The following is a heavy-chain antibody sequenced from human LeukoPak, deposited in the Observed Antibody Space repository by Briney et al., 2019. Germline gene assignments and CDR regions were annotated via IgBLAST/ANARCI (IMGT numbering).Heavy chain of an antibody. D-gene: IGHD2-8*01. J-gene: IGHJ4*02. CDR2: IKQDGSEK. V-gene: IGHV3-7*01. Sequence: GGSLRLSCVASGYTFSSHWMSWVRQAPGKGLEWVANIKQDGSEKYYVDSVKGRFTISRDNAKNSLYLQMNSLRAEDTAVYYCVRVAYRYLVYYFDYWGQGTLVTVSS. CDR3: VRVAYRYLVYYFDY. CDR1: GYTFSSHW.